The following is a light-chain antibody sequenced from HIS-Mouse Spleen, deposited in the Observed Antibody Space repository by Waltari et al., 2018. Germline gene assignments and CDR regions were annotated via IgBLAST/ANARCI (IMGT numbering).Light chain of an antibody. Sequence: DIQMTQSPSTLSASVGDRVTITCRASQSISSWVAWYQQKPGKAPKLLIYKASSLESGVPSRFSGSGSGTEFTLTISSLQPDDFATYYCQQYRTFGQGTKVEIK. J-gene: IGKJ1*01. CDR3: QQYRT. CDR2: KAS. V-gene: IGKV1-5*03. CDR1: QSISSW.